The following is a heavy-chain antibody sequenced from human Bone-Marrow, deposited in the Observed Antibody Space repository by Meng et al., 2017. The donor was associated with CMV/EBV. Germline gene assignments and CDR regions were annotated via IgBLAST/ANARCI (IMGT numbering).Heavy chain of an antibody. V-gene: IGHV3-53*01. CDR2: IYSSGST. CDR1: GFTVSSNY. J-gene: IGHJ4*02. D-gene: IGHD3-3*01. CDR3: ARVQRFLEWSASHYYFDY. Sequence: GGSLRLSCPASGFTVSSNYMSWVRQAPGKGLEWVSVIYSSGSTYYADSVKGRFTISRDNSKNTLYLQMNSLRAEDTAVYYCARVQRFLEWSASHYYFDYWGQGTLVTVSS.